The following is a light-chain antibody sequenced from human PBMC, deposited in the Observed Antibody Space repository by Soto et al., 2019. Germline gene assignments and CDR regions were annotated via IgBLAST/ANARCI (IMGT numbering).Light chain of an antibody. CDR1: SSDIGGYNY. J-gene: IGLJ1*01. CDR3: CSYAGTYTSFV. Sequence: QSALTQPRSVSGSPGQSVTISCTGTSSDIGGYNYVSWYQQPPGKAPKLLIYDVTKWQPGVPARFSGSKSGNTASLTISGLQADDEADYYCCSYAGTYTSFVFGTGTQLTVL. CDR2: DVT. V-gene: IGLV2-11*01.